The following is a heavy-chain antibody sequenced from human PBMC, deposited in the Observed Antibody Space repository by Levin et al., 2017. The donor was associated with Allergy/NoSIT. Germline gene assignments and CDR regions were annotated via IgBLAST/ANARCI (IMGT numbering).Heavy chain of an antibody. Sequence: GESLKISCAASGFTFSSYWMSWVRQAPGKGLEWVANIKQDGSEKYYVDSVKGRFTISRDNAKNSLYLQMNSLRAEDTAVYYCAREGYSGYDYVGSRYYYYYMDVWGKGTTVTVSS. CDR3: AREGYSGYDYVGSRYYYYYMDV. D-gene: IGHD5-12*01. CDR1: GFTFSSYW. V-gene: IGHV3-7*01. J-gene: IGHJ6*03. CDR2: IKQDGSEK.